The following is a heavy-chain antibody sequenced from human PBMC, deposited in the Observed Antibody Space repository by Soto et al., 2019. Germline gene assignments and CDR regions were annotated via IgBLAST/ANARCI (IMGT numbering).Heavy chain of an antibody. V-gene: IGHV3-15*01. CDR3: STDLDISFDY. CDR2: IKSKTDGGTT. CDR1: GFTFSNAW. D-gene: IGHD2-15*01. Sequence: GGSLRLSCAASGFTFSNAWMSWVRQAPGKGLEWVGRIKSKTDGGTTDYAAPVKSRFTISRNDSKNTPYLQMNSLKTEDTAVYYCSTDLDISFDYWGQGTLVTVSS. J-gene: IGHJ4*02.